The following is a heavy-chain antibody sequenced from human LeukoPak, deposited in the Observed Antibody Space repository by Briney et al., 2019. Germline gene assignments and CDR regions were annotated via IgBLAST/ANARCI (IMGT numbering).Heavy chain of an antibody. J-gene: IGHJ6*03. CDR1: GYTFTSYD. Sequence: ASVKVSCKASGYTFTSYDINWVRQATGQGLEWMGWMNPNSGNTGYAQKFQGRVTMTRNTSISTAYMELSSLRSEDTAVYYCARKDSGSYVSYYYYYYMDVWGKGTTVTVSS. D-gene: IGHD1-26*01. CDR3: ARKDSGSYVSYYYYYYMDV. CDR2: MNPNSGNT. V-gene: IGHV1-8*01.